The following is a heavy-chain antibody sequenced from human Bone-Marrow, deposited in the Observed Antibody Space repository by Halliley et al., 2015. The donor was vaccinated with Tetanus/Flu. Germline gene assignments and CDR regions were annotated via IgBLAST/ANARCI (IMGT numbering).Heavy chain of an antibody. J-gene: IGHJ3*02. CDR3: ARDSPPTGILTGFDI. V-gene: IGHV4-59*01. CDR2: IYYSGST. CDR1: GGSISSYY. Sequence: TLSLTCTVSGGSISSYYWSWIRQPPGKGLEWIGHIYYSGSTNYNPSLKSRVTISVDTSKNQFSLKLSSVTAADTAVYYCARDSPPTGILTGFDIWGQGTMVTVSS. D-gene: IGHD3-9*01.